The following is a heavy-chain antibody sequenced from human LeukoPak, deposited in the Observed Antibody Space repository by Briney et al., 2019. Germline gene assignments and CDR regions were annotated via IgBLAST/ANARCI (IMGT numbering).Heavy chain of an antibody. CDR3: AKGPEALWFGELLESPFDY. CDR2: ISYDGSNK. V-gene: IGHV3-30*18. Sequence: GGSLRLSCAASGFTFSSYGMHWVRQAQGKGLEWVAVISYDGSNKYYADSVKGRFTISRDNSKNTLYLQMNSLRAEDTAVYYCAKGPEALWFGELLESPFDYWGQGTLGTVSS. J-gene: IGHJ4*02. D-gene: IGHD3-10*01. CDR1: GFTFSSYG.